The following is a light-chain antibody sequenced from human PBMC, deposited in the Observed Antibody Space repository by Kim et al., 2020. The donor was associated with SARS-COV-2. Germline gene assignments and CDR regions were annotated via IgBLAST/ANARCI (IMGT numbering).Light chain of an antibody. CDR1: DSDIGRYNY. V-gene: IGLV2-14*03. Sequence: QSALTQPASVSGSPGQSITISCTGTDSDIGRYNYVSWYQQHPGKAPKLIIYDVINRPSGVSNRFSASKSGNTASLTISGLQAEDEADYYCNSYTSSSNFLCGTGTKVTVL. CDR2: DVI. J-gene: IGLJ1*01. CDR3: NSYTSSSNFL.